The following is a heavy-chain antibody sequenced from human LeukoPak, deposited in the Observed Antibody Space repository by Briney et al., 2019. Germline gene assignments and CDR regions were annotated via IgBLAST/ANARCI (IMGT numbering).Heavy chain of an antibody. J-gene: IGHJ4*02. CDR3: TTQQLVRAFDY. V-gene: IGHV3-21*04. D-gene: IGHD6-13*01. CDR1: GFTLSSYS. CDR2: ISSSSSYI. Sequence: GGSLRLSCAASGFTLSSYSMNWVRQAPGKGLEWVSSISSSSSYIYYADSVKGRFTISRDNAKNSLYLQMNSLRAEDTAVYYCTTQQLVRAFDYWGQGTLVTVSS.